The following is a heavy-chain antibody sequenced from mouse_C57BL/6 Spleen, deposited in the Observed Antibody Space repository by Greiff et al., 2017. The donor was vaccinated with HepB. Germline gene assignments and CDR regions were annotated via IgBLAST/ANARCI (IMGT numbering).Heavy chain of an antibody. Sequence: QVQLQQPGAELVMPGASVKLSCKASGYTFTSYWMHWVKQRPGQGLEWIGEIDPSDSYTNYNQKFKGKSTVTVDKSSSTAYMQLSSLTSEDSAVYYCARDGNYSLDYWGQGTTLTVSS. D-gene: IGHD2-1*01. CDR2: IDPSDSYT. J-gene: IGHJ2*01. CDR1: GYTFTSYW. V-gene: IGHV1-69*01. CDR3: ARDGNYSLDY.